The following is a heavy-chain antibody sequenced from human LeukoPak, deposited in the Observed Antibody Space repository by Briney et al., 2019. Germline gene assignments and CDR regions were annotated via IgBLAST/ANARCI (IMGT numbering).Heavy chain of an antibody. D-gene: IGHD3-22*01. J-gene: IGHJ3*02. CDR1: GNTFSDYY. Sequence: ASVKVSCKASGNTFSDYYLHWVRQAPGQGLESMGVIHPRDGDTSYRQDFQGRLTLTRDLSTNTFYMELSGLRSEDTALYYCARVPLRFDSPDTYDIWGQGTMVTVSS. V-gene: IGHV1-46*01. CDR2: IHPRDGDT. CDR3: ARVPLRFDSPDTYDI.